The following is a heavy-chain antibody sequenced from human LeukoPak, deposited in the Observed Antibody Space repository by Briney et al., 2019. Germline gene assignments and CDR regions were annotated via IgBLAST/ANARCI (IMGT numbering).Heavy chain of an antibody. J-gene: IGHJ4*02. D-gene: IGHD3-3*01. CDR2: IYYSGST. V-gene: IGHV4-59*01. CDR3: ARYYRFLETLDY. Sequence: SETLSLTCTVSGGSISSYYWSWIRQPPGKGLEWIGYIYYSGSTNYNPSLKSRVTISVDTSKNQFSLKLSSVTAADTAVYYCARYYRFLETLDYWGQGTLVTVSS. CDR1: GGSISSYY.